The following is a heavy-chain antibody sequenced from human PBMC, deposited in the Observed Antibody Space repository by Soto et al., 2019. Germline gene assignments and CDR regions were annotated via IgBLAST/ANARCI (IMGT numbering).Heavy chain of an antibody. CDR2: IYYSGST. V-gene: IGHV4-59*01. CDR3: ARDRPPSAFDI. CDR1: GGSXSSYY. Sequence: SETLSLTCTVSGGSXSSYYWSWIRQPPGKGLEWIGYIYYSGSTNYNPSLKSRVTISVDTSKNQFSLKLSSVTAADTAVYCCARDRPPSAFDIWGQGTMVTVSS. J-gene: IGHJ3*02.